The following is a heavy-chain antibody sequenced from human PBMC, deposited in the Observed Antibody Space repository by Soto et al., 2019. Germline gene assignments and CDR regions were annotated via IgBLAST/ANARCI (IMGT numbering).Heavy chain of an antibody. CDR3: ARSHRGMEDYYYYGMDV. Sequence: PSETLSLTCSVSGGSISSSFWSWIRQPPGKELEWIGYISYSGSTTYNPSLKSRITLSVDTSKNQFSLRVASVTAADTAVYYCARSHRGMEDYYYYGMDVWGQGTTVTV. CDR2: ISYSGST. V-gene: IGHV4-59*01. D-gene: IGHD5-18*01. CDR1: GGSISSSF. J-gene: IGHJ6*02.